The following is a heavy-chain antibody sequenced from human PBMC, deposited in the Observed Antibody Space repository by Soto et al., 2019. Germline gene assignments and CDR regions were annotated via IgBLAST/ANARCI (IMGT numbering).Heavy chain of an antibody. D-gene: IGHD1-26*01. J-gene: IGHJ6*02. CDR2: IIPIFGTA. Sequence: GASVKVSCKASGGTFSSYAISWVRQAPGQGLEWMGGIIPIFGTANYAQKFQGRVTITADESTSTAYMELSSLRSEDTAVYYCARRSIVGVYYYYYGMDVWGQGTTVTVSS. V-gene: IGHV1-69*13. CDR1: GGTFSSYA. CDR3: ARRSIVGVYYYYYGMDV.